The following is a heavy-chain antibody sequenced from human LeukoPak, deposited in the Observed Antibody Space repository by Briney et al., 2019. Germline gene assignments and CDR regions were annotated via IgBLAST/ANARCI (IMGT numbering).Heavy chain of an antibody. J-gene: IGHJ4*02. CDR2: INQDGSGT. CDR1: GFTFSSYG. CDR3: ARRAPVGGTRGFDY. V-gene: IGHV3-7*01. Sequence: PGGSLRLSCAASGFTFSSYGMHWVRQAPGKGLEWVANINQDGSGTYYVDSLKGRFTISRDNAKNSLYLQMNSLRAEDTAVYYCARRAPVGGTRGFDYWGQGTLVTVFS. D-gene: IGHD1-26*01.